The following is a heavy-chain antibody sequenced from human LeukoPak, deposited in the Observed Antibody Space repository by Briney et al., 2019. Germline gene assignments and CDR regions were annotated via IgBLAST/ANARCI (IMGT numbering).Heavy chain of an antibody. CDR1: GGSFNGYY. V-gene: IGHV4-34*01. CDR3: ARHRVRLLWFGELWAHYFDY. CDR2: INHSGST. D-gene: IGHD3-10*01. Sequence: SETLSLTCAVYGGSFNGYYWSWIRQPPGRGLEWIGEINHSGSTNYNPSLKSRVTISVDTSKNQFSLKLSSVTAADTAVYYCARHRVRLLWFGELWAHYFDYWGQGTLVTVSS. J-gene: IGHJ4*02.